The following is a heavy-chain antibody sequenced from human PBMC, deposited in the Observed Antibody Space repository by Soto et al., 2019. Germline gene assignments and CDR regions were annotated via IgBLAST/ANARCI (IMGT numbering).Heavy chain of an antibody. J-gene: IGHJ3*02. CDR2: IYDSGST. Sequence: SETLSLTCTVSGGSISSGGYYWSWIRQHPGKGLEWIGYIYDSGSTYYNPSLKSRVTISLDTSKNQFSLKLSSLTAADTAVYYCARGLGSSGWYSPWDAFDIWGQGTMVTVSS. CDR3: ARGLGSSGWYSPWDAFDI. D-gene: IGHD6-19*01. V-gene: IGHV4-31*03. CDR1: GGSISSGGYY.